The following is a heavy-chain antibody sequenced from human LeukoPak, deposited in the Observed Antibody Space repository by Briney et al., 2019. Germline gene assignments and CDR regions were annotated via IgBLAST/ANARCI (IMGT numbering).Heavy chain of an antibody. Sequence: GGSLGLSCAASGFTFSSYGMHWVRQAPGKGLEWVAVIWYDGSNKYYADSVKGRFTISRDNSKNTLYLQMNSLRAEDTAVYYCARVLSQYYYYYGMDVWGQGTTVTVSS. CDR2: IWYDGSNK. CDR3: ARVLSQYYYYYGMDV. CDR1: GFTFSSYG. V-gene: IGHV3-33*01. J-gene: IGHJ6*02.